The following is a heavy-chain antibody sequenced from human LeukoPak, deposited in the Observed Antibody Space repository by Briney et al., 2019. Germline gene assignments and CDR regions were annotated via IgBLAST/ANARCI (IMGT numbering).Heavy chain of an antibody. J-gene: IGHJ4*02. CDR3: ARGGYSSGWYLGGYFDY. V-gene: IGHV4-34*01. Sequence: SETLSLTCAVYGESFSGYYWSWIRQPPGRGLEWIGEINHSGSTSYSASLKSRVTISVDTSKNQFSLKLNSVTAADTAVYYCARGGYSSGWYLGGYFDYWGQGTLVTVSS. CDR1: GESFSGYY. D-gene: IGHD6-19*01. CDR2: INHSGST.